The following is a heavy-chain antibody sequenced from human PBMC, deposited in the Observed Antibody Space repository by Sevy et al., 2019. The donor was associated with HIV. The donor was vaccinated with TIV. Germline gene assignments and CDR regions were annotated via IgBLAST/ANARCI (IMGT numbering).Heavy chain of an antibody. CDR3: ANAYSGSYSHSYLYALDV. D-gene: IGHD1-26*01. Sequence: GGSLRLSCIGSGFSFSYYGIHWVRQSPGKGLDWVALISHDGINEYYADSVKGRFTISWDNSKNTVYLEMNSLRNEDTAIYFCANAYSGSYSHSYLYALDVWGQGTRVTVSS. CDR2: ISHDGINE. CDR1: GFSFSYYG. V-gene: IGHV3-30*18. J-gene: IGHJ6*02.